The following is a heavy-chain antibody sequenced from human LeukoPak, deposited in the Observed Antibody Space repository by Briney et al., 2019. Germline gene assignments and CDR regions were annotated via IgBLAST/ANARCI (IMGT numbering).Heavy chain of an antibody. CDR1: GFTFTTFG. CDR2: ISPDGNSE. D-gene: IGHD1/OR15-1a*01. J-gene: IGHJ4*02. V-gene: IGHV3-30*18. Sequence: GRSLKLPCGASGFTFTTFGIHWVRQAPGKGLEWVAAISPDGNSEYYADSVKGRFTVSRDNSKNMIYLQMNSLRGEDSAVYYCAKINNNDDYWGQGTLVTVSS. CDR3: AKINNNDDY.